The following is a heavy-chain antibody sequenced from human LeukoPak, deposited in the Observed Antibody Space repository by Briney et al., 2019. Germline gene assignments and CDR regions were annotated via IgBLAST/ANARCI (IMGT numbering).Heavy chain of an antibody. CDR2: IYYSGST. CDR3: ARGYNSFDI. D-gene: IGHD5-12*01. V-gene: IGHV4-39*01. J-gene: IGHJ3*02. Sequence: SETLSLTCIVSRDSISSRTYYWGRIRQPPGKGLEWIGSIYYSGSTYYNPSLKSRVTISVDTSKNQFSLKLSSVTAADTAMYYCARGYNSFDIWGQGTVVTVSS. CDR1: RDSISSRTYY.